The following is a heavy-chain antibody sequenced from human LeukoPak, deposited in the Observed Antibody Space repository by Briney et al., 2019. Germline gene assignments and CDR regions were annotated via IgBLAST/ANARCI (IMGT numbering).Heavy chain of an antibody. J-gene: IGHJ4*02. V-gene: IGHV3-23*01. CDR3: AKDRAQQLVLDF. Sequence: SGGSLSLSCAASGFTFSSYAMSWVRQAPGKGLEWVSAIIGSGSSTYYADSVKGRFTISRDNSKNTLFLQMNSLRAEDTAVYYCAKDRAQQLVLDFWGQGTLVTVSS. CDR1: GFTFSSYA. D-gene: IGHD6-13*01. CDR2: IIGSGSST.